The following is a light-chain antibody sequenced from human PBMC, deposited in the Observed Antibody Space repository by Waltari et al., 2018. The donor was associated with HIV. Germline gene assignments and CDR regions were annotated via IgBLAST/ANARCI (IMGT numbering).Light chain of an antibody. CDR1: SSDVWSYNL. Sequence: QSALTQPASVSGSPGQSHTISCTGTSSDVWSYNLLSWYQQNTGKAPKLMIYEVSKRPSGVSNRFSGSKSANTASLTISGLQAEDEADYYCCSYAGSSTTVLFGGGTKLTVL. CDR3: CSYAGSSTTVL. J-gene: IGLJ2*01. V-gene: IGLV2-23*02. CDR2: EVS.